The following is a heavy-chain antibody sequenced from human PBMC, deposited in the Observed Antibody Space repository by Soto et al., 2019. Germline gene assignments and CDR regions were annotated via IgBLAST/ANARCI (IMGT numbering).Heavy chain of an antibody. Sequence: GGSLKLSCAASGFTFSSYGMHWVRQAPGKGLEWVAVISYDGSNKYYADSVKGRFTISRDNSKNTLYLQMNSLRADDTAVYNCAKNDGSGSYFFDYWGQGTLVTVSS. D-gene: IGHD3-10*01. CDR2: ISYDGSNK. CDR3: AKNDGSGSYFFDY. V-gene: IGHV3-30*18. J-gene: IGHJ4*02. CDR1: GFTFSSYG.